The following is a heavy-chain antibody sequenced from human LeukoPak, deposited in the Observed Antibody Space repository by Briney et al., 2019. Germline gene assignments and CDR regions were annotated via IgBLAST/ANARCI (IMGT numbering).Heavy chain of an antibody. J-gene: IGHJ4*02. D-gene: IGHD1-14*01. CDR3: ARDFESTTYFNYYFDY. CDR1: GFTFSDYY. V-gene: IGHV3-30-3*01. Sequence: GGSLRLSCAASGFTFSDYYMSWIRQAPGKGLEWVAVISYDGSNKYYADSVKGRFTISRDNSKNTLYLQMNSLRAEDTAVYYCARDFESTTYFNYYFDYWGQGTLVTVSS. CDR2: ISYDGSNK.